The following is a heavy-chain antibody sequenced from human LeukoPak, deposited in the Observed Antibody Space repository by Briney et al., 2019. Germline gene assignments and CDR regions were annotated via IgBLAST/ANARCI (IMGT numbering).Heavy chain of an antibody. CDR2: IYHSGST. D-gene: IGHD2-15*01. J-gene: IGHJ5*02. CDR1: GYSISSGYY. V-gene: IGHV4-38-2*01. Sequence: PSETLSLTCAVSGYSISSGYYWGWIRQPPGKGLEWIGSIYHSGSTYYNPSLKSRVTISVDTSKNQFSLKLSSVTAADTAVYYCARAGYCSGGSCYGGYVWFDPWGQGTLVTVSS. CDR3: ARAGYCSGGSCYGGYVWFDP.